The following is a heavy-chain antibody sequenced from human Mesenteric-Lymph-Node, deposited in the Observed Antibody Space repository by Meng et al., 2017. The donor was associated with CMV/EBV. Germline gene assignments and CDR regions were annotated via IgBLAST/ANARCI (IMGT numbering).Heavy chain of an antibody. CDR1: GGSISSNRYY. CDR2: IYYSGNT. D-gene: IGHD6-19*01. CDR3: ASHRGGQWLVSNS. J-gene: IGHJ4*02. V-gene: IGHV4-39*06. Sequence: SETLSLTCTVSGGSISSNRYYCGWIRQPPGKELEWIGSIYYSGNTYYNPSLKSRVTISVDTSKNQFTLRLNSVTAADTAVYYCASHRGGQWLVSNSWGMGTLVTV.